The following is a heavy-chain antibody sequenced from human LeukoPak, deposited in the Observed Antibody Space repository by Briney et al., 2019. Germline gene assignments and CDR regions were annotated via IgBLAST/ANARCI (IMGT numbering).Heavy chain of an antibody. CDR1: GFTFSSYS. D-gene: IGHD1-26*01. Sequence: GGSLRLSCAASGFTFSSYSMNWVRQAPGKGLEWVSYISSSGSTIYYADSVKGRFTISRDNGKNSLYLQMSSLRDGDTAVYFCARDSGTYSTQYWGQGTLVTVSS. CDR2: ISSSGSTI. CDR3: ARDSGTYSTQY. V-gene: IGHV3-48*02. J-gene: IGHJ4*02.